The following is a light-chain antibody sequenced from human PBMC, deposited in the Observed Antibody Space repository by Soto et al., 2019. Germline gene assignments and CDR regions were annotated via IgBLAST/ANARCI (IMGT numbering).Light chain of an antibody. CDR1: QIVSSNY. Sequence: VLTQSPGTLSSYPGESVTLSCRASQIVSSNYLAWYQQKSGQAPRLLIFGASNRATGIPDRFSGSGSGIDFTLTISGLEPEDFAVYYCQQYSGSVLTFGGGTKVDI. V-gene: IGKV3-20*01. CDR3: QQYSGSVLT. CDR2: GAS. J-gene: IGKJ4*01.